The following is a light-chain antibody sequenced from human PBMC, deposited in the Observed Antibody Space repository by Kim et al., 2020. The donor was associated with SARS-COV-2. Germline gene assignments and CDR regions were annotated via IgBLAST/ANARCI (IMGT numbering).Light chain of an antibody. CDR3: QSYDNRLGGFV. Sequence: RVTSSCTGAGSNIGADYGVHWYQQLPGTAPRVLIYLDSNRPSGVPDRFSASKSGTSASLAITGLQAEDEADYYCQSYDNRLGGFVFGSGTKVTVL. J-gene: IGLJ1*01. V-gene: IGLV1-40*01. CDR1: GSNIGADYG. CDR2: LDS.